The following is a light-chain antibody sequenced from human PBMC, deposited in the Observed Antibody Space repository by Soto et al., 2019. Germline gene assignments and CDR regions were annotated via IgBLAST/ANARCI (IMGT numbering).Light chain of an antibody. Sequence: IVLTQSPATLSVSPGETATLSCRASENINTYLAWYQQKPGQAPKLLIYDASNRATGIPARFSASGSGTDFTLSISSLEPEDFAVYYCQQYGSSGTFGQGTKVEIK. CDR3: QQYGSSGT. V-gene: IGKV3-11*01. CDR2: DAS. J-gene: IGKJ1*01. CDR1: ENINTY.